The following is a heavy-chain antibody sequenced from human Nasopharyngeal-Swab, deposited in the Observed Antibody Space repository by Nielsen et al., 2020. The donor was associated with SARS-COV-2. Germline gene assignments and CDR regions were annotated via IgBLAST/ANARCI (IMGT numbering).Heavy chain of an antibody. CDR3: AKAFPTDY. CDR1: GFTFSSYA. Sequence: SLKISCAASGFTFSSYAMHWVRQAPGKGLEWVSGISWNSAGLGYADSVKGRFTISRDNAKNSLYLQMNSLRPEDTALYYCAKAFPTDYWGQGTLVTVSS. J-gene: IGHJ4*02. CDR2: ISWNSAGL. V-gene: IGHV3-9*01.